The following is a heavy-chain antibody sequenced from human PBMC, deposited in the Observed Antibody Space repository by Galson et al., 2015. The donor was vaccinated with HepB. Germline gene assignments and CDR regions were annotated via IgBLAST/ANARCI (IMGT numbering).Heavy chain of an antibody. V-gene: IGHV3-13*04. CDR2: IGSAGDT. CDR1: GFSFRTYD. Sequence: SLRLSCAASGFSFRTYDMHWVRQVTGKGLEWVSTIGSAGDTYYPGSVKGRFTISRENAKNSLYLQMNSLGVGDTAVYYCAGGSGGHNRNYYYGADVWGQGTTVTVSS. J-gene: IGHJ6*02. D-gene: IGHD1-1*01. CDR3: AGGSGGHNRNYYYGADV.